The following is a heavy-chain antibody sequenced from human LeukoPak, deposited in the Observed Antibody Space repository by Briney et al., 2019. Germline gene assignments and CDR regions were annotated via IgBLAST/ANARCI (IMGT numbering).Heavy chain of an antibody. Sequence: SGGSLRLSCSASGFIFSPYAMHWVRQAPGKGLEYVSAISSDGGGTYYADSVKGRFTISRDNSKNTLYLQMSRLRVEDTAVYYCVKYSDSSYPDWGQGTLVTVSS. CDR1: GFIFSPYA. D-gene: IGHD6-13*01. CDR2: ISSDGGGT. J-gene: IGHJ4*02. CDR3: VKYSDSSYPD. V-gene: IGHV3-64D*06.